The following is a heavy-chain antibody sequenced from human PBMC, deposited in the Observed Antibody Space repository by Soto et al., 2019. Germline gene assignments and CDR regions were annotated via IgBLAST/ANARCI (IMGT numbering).Heavy chain of an antibody. CDR1: GDSINNTHW. Sequence: TLSLTCALSGDSINNTHWWSWVRQPPGKGLEWIGQISHSGSTNYNPSLTSRVTISVDKSKNHFSLKLTSVTAADTAVYYCAARHFWSGPWTHTRLDYWGQGTLVTVSS. V-gene: IGHV4-4*02. J-gene: IGHJ4*02. CDR3: AARHFWSGPWTHTRLDY. CDR2: ISHSGST. D-gene: IGHD3-3*02.